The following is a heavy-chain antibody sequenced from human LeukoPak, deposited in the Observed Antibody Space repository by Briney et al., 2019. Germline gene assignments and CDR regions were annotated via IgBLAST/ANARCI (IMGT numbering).Heavy chain of an antibody. J-gene: IGHJ4*02. CDR3: AKMVKAVHFDY. CDR2: ISGSGGST. D-gene: IGHD5-18*01. CDR1: GFTFSSYA. V-gene: IGHV3-23*01. Sequence: RGSLRLSCAASGFTFSSYAMSWVRQAPGKGLEWVSTISGSGGSTYYAASVKGRFTISRDNSKNTLYLQMNSLRAEDTAVYYCAKMVKAVHFDYWGQGTLVTVSS.